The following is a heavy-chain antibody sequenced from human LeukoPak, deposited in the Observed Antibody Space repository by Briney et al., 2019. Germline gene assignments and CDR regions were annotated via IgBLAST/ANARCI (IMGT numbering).Heavy chain of an antibody. CDR2: IYYSGST. Sequence: SETLSLTRTVSGGSISSYYWSWIRQPPGKGLEWIGYIYYSGSTNYNPSLKSRVTISVDTSKNQFSLKLSSVTAADTAVYYCARLTGSKIGAFDIWGQGTMVTVSS. V-gene: IGHV4-59*01. D-gene: IGHD1-14*01. CDR3: ARLTGSKIGAFDI. CDR1: GGSISSYY. J-gene: IGHJ3*02.